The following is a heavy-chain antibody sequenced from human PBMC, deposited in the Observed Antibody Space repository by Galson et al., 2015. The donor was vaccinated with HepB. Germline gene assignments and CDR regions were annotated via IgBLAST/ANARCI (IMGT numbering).Heavy chain of an antibody. J-gene: IGHJ4*02. V-gene: IGHV3-43*01. CDR3: TAEAPKRTFYGSNSGPQFDY. D-gene: IGHD4-23*01. Sequence: SLRLSCAASGFIFDDYSMHWVRQVPGKGLEWVSLISWDGDNTYYADSVKGRFTISRDNNKNSLYLQMNNLRTEDTALYYCTAEAPKRTFYGSNSGPQFDYWGQGTLVTASS. CDR2: ISWDGDNT. CDR1: GFIFDDYS.